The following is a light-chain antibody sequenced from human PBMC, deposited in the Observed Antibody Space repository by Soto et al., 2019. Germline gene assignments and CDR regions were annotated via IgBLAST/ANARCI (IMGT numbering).Light chain of an antibody. V-gene: IGKV3D-15*01. CDR3: HHYDDWPLT. J-gene: IGKJ4*01. CDR1: QSIGRS. Sequence: EIVMTQSPATLSVSPGERVTLSCRASQSIGRSLAWYQQQPGQAPRLLIYGASTRATGTPVRFSGIGSGTEFTLTLNSLQSEDFVVYYCHHYDDWPLTFGGGTKVDIK. CDR2: GAS.